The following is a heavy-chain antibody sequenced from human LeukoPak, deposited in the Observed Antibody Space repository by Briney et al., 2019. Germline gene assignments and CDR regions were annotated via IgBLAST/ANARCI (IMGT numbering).Heavy chain of an antibody. CDR2: IIPILGIA. CDR1: GGTFSSYA. V-gene: IGHV1-69*04. Sequence: ASVKVSCKASGGTFSSYAISWVRQAPGQGLEWMGRIIPILGIANYAQKFQGRVTITADKSTSTAYMELSSLRSEDTAVYYCASPMVRGVFDCYYYMDVWGKGTTVTVSS. CDR3: ASPMVRGVFDCYYYMDV. D-gene: IGHD3-10*01. J-gene: IGHJ6*03.